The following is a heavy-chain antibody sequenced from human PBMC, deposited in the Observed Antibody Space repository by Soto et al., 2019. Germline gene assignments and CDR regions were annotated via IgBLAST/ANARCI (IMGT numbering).Heavy chain of an antibody. J-gene: IGHJ4*02. CDR2: IDHSGST. CDR3: ARGGYSDFWSGYSNRYYFDS. CDR1: GGSFSGYY. D-gene: IGHD3-3*01. Sequence: SETLSLTCAVHGGSFSGYYWSWIRQPPGKGLEWIGEIDHSGSTNYNPSLKSRVTISVDTSKNQFSLKLISVTAADTAVYYCARGGYSDFWSGYSNRYYFDSWGQGTPAPVAS. V-gene: IGHV4-34*01.